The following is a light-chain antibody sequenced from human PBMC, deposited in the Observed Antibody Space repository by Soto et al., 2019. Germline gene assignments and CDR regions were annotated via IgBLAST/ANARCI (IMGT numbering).Light chain of an antibody. CDR2: DVS. CDR3: GSYTSSSTLV. J-gene: IGLJ1*01. Sequence: SALTQPASVSGSPGQSITISCTGTSSDVGGYNYVSWYQQHPGKAPKLMIYDVSNRPSGVSNRFSGSKSGNTASLTISGLQAEDEADYYCGSYTSSSTLVFGTGTKVTVL. V-gene: IGLV2-14*01. CDR1: SSDVGGYNY.